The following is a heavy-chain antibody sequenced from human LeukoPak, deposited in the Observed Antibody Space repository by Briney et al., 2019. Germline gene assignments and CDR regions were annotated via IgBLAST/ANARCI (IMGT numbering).Heavy chain of an antibody. CDR3: ARGLMGGYPHFDF. V-gene: IGHV3-7*01. CDR1: GFTFSSYW. D-gene: IGHD3-22*01. J-gene: IGHJ4*02. CDR2: IKQDGSEK. Sequence: GGSLRLSCAASGFTFSSYWMSWVRQAPGKGLEWVANIKQDGSEKYYVDSVKGRFTISRDNAKNSLYLQMNSLRAEDTAVYYCARGLMGGYPHFDFWGQGILVTVSS.